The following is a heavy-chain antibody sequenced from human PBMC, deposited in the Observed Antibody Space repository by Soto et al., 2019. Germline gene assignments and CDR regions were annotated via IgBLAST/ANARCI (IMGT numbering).Heavy chain of an antibody. CDR1: GGSISSYY. CDR3: ARGSYDILTGYPSYYYYYGMDV. D-gene: IGHD3-9*01. CDR2: IYYSGST. J-gene: IGHJ6*02. Sequence: SETLSLTCTVSGGSISSYYWSWIRQPPGKGLEWIGYIYYSGSTNYNPSLKSRVTISVDTSKNQFSLKLSSVTAADTAVYYCARGSYDILTGYPSYYYYYGMDVWGQGTTVTVS. V-gene: IGHV4-59*01.